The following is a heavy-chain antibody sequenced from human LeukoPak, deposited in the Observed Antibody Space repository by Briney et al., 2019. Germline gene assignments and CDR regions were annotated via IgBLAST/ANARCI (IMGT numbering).Heavy chain of an antibody. V-gene: IGHV3-33*03. Sequence: PGGSLRLSCAASGFTFRAHDMHWVRQAPGKGLEWVALICYHGASTVYADSVKGRFTISKDGSQNTLYLQMNSQREEDTDVYFCAKELKLGYCRGDSCHDAFDVWGQGTRVSVSS. CDR3: AKELKLGYCRGDSCHDAFDV. CDR1: GFTFRAHD. D-gene: IGHD2-15*01. CDR2: ICYHGAST. J-gene: IGHJ3*01.